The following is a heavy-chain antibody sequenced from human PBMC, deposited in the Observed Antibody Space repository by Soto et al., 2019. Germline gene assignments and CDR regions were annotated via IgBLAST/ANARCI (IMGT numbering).Heavy chain of an antibody. CDR1: GFTFSSYA. Sequence: EVQLLESGGGLVQPGGSLRLSCAASGFTFSSYAMSWVRQAPGKGLEWVSAISGSGGSTYYADSVKGRFTISRDNSKNTLYLQMNSQRAEDTAVYYCATSYGGGNRYYFDYWGQGTLVTVSS. J-gene: IGHJ4*02. V-gene: IGHV3-23*01. D-gene: IGHD2-15*01. CDR2: ISGSGGST. CDR3: ATSYGGGNRYYFDY.